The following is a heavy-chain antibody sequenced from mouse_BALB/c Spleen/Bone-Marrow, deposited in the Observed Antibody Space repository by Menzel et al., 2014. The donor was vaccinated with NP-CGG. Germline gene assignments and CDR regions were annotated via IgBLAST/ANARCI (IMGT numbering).Heavy chain of an antibody. Sequence: DLVKPGASVKLSCKASGYTFTSYWINWIKQRPGQGLEWIGRIAPGSGSTYYNEMFKGKATLTVDTSSSTAYIQLSSLSSEDSAVYFCGRGYGYSGWFAYWGQGTLVTVSA. J-gene: IGHJ3*01. V-gene: IGHV1S41*01. CDR2: IAPGSGST. D-gene: IGHD2-2*01. CDR3: GRGYGYSGWFAY. CDR1: GYTFTSYW.